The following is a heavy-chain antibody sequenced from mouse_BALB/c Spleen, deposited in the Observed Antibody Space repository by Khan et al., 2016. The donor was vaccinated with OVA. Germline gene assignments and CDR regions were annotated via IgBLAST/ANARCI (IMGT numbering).Heavy chain of an antibody. Sequence: VQLQESGPGLVAPSQCLSITCSISGFSLTSYSVNWVRQPPGKGLEWLGVIWGDGSTNYYSNLKSRLITIKDNSKRQVFLTLNMLQPDDTATYYCSKFDPDYYSMDYWGQGTSVTVSS. CDR2: IWGDGST. CDR1: GFSLTSYS. V-gene: IGHV2-3*01. CDR3: SKFDPDYYSMDY. J-gene: IGHJ4*01.